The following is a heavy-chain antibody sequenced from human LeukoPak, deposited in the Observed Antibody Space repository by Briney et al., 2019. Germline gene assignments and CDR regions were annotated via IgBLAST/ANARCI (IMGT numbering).Heavy chain of an antibody. CDR3: ARWNFDTAMVNWFDP. CDR2: IIPIFGTA. V-gene: IGHV1-69*05. D-gene: IGHD5-18*01. Sequence: SVKVSCKASGGTFSSYAISWVRQAPGQGLEWMGGIIPIFGTANYAQKFQGRVTITTDESTSTAYMELSSLRSEDTAVYYCARWNFDTAMVNWFDPWGQGTLVTDSS. J-gene: IGHJ5*02. CDR1: GGTFSSYA.